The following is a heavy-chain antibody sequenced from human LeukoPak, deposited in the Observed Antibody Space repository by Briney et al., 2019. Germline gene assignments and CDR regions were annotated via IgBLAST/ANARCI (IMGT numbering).Heavy chain of an antibody. CDR3: ARDGGQLMWDS. J-gene: IGHJ4*02. CDR1: GYTFTAYF. CDR2: INPHTGDP. D-gene: IGHD2-8*01. Sequence: ASVNVSCKASGYTFTAYFLHWVRQAPGQGLGWMGWINPHTGDPIYAQKFQGRVTMTRDMSTTTAYMDLTRLRSDDTAVYYCARDGGQLMWDSWGQGTLVTVSS. V-gene: IGHV1-2*02.